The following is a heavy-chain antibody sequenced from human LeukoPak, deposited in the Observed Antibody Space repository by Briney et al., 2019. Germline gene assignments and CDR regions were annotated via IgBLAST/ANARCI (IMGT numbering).Heavy chain of an antibody. V-gene: IGHV3-43*02. CDR2: VSGDGGST. CDR3: AKVMSMAAARVGFDY. D-gene: IGHD6-13*01. Sequence: GGSLRLSCAASGFTFDDYAMHWVRQAPGKGLEWVSLVSGDGGSTYYADSVKGRFTISGDNSKNSLYLQMNSLRTEDTALYYCAKVMSMAAARVGFDYWGQGTLVTVSS. J-gene: IGHJ4*02. CDR1: GFTFDDYA.